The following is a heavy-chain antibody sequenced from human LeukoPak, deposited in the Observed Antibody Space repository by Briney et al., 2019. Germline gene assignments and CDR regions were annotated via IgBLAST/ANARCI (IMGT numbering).Heavy chain of an antibody. CDR3: ARESTEVTPGY. J-gene: IGHJ4*02. V-gene: IGHV3-48*04. CDR1: GFTFSTYA. Sequence: GGSLRLSCAASGFTFSTYAMTWVRQAPGKGLEWVSYISSSSRPIYYADSVKGRFTISRDNAKNSLYLQMNSLRGDDTAVYYCARESTEVTPGYWGQGTLVTVSS. D-gene: IGHD4-23*01. CDR2: ISSSSRPI.